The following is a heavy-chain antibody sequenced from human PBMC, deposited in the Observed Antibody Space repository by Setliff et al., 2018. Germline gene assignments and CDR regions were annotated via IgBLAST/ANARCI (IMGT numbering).Heavy chain of an antibody. CDR1: GFNFSDHY. CDR3: ARDSVLRYFDWLLYTPDAFDI. V-gene: IGHV3-11*04. D-gene: IGHD3-9*01. CDR2: ISSSGSTI. Sequence: GGSLRLSCAASGFNFSDHYMSWIRQAPGKGLEWVSYISSSGSTIYYANSVKGRFTISRDNAKNSLYLQMNSLRAEDTAVYYCARDSVLRYFDWLLYTPDAFDIWGQGTMVTVSS. J-gene: IGHJ3*02.